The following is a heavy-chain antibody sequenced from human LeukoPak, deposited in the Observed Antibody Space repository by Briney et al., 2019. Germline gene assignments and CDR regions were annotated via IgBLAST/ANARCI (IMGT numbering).Heavy chain of an antibody. CDR2: IYPGDSDT. D-gene: IGHD3-22*01. J-gene: IGHJ6*02. CDR1: GYSFTSYW. CDR3: ARSYDSSGYHGFYYGMDV. V-gene: IGHV5-51*01. Sequence: GESLKISCKGSGYSFTSYWIGWVRQMPGKGLEWMGIIYPGDSDTRYSPSFQGQVTISADKSISTAYLQWSSLKASDTAMYYCARSYDSSGYHGFYYGMDVWGQGTTVTVSS.